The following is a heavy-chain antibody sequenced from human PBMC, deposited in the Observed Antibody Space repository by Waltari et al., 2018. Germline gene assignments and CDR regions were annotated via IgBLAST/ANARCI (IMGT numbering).Heavy chain of an antibody. CDR2: IGTAGDT. D-gene: IGHD3-22*01. J-gene: IGHJ4*02. CDR1: GLTFSSYD. CDR3: VALRGGDSSC. Sequence: EVQLVESGGGLVQPGGSLRLSCAASGLTFSSYDMHWVRKATGKGLRLFSAIGTAGDTYYPGSVKCRFTISRENAKNSLYLQMNSLRAGYTAVYYCVALRGGDSSCWGQGTLVTVSS. V-gene: IGHV3-13*01.